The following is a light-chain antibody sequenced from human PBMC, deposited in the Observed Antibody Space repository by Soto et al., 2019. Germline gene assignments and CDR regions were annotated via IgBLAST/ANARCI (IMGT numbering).Light chain of an antibody. V-gene: IGLV2-14*01. Sequence: QSVLTQPASVSGFPGQSITISCTGTSSDVGNYNSVSWYQQRPGKAPKFMISDVSDRPAGVSNRFSGSKSGSTATLTISSLQAVDEADHYCGSYTRSSTYAFGTGTKVTVL. CDR1: SSDVGNYNS. CDR2: DVS. CDR3: GSYTRSSTYA. J-gene: IGLJ1*01.